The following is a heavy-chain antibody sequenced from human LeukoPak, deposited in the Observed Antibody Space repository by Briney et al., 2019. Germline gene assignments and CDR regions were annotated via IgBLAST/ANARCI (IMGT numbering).Heavy chain of an antibody. V-gene: IGHV1-46*01. D-gene: IGHD2-15*01. Sequence: ASVKVSCKASTYIFTTYYMHWVRQAPGQGLEWMGIINPGGGSTSYAQKFQGRVTMTRDTSTSTVYMELSSLRSEDTAVYYCARAQGRYCSGGSCYSLQIGYWGQGTLVTVSS. CDR1: TYIFTTYY. CDR3: ARAQGRYCSGGSCYSLQIGY. CDR2: INPGGGST. J-gene: IGHJ4*02.